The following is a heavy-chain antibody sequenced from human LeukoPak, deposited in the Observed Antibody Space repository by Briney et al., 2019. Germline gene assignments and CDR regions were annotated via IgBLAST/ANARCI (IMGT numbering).Heavy chain of an antibody. Sequence: GGSLRLSCAASGFTFSYYAMSWVRQAPGEGLEWVSGITGTDGSTYYADSVKGRFTISRDNSKSALYLQMNSLRAEDTALYYCAKAFNYGSGYNYKTFDSWGQGTLVTVSS. J-gene: IGHJ4*02. CDR1: GFTFSYYA. D-gene: IGHD3-10*01. CDR3: AKAFNYGSGYNYKTFDS. V-gene: IGHV3-23*01. CDR2: ITGTDGST.